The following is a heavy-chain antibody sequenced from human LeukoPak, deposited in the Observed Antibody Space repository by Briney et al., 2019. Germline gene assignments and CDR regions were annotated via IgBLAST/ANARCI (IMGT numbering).Heavy chain of an antibody. V-gene: IGHV3-11*04. D-gene: IGHD4/OR15-4a*01. CDR3: AKGPGARGHFNWFDP. Sequence: PGGSLRVSCAASGFTFSDYYMSWIRQAPGKGLEWISYISSSGDTIDYADSVKGRCTISRDNAKNSLYLQMNGLRGEDTAVYYCAKGPGARGHFNWFDPWGQGTLVTVSS. CDR1: GFTFSDYY. J-gene: IGHJ5*02. CDR2: ISSSGDTI.